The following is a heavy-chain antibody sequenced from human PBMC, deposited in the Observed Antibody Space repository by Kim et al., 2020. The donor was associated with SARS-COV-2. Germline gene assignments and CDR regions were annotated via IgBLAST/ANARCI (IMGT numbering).Heavy chain of an antibody. CDR3: ARDHSSGYSGDFDY. J-gene: IGHJ4*02. D-gene: IGHD3-22*01. Sequence: NPALKSRVTMSVDTSKNQFSLKLSSVTAADTAVYYCARDHSSGYSGDFDYWGQGTLVTVSS. V-gene: IGHV4-4*07.